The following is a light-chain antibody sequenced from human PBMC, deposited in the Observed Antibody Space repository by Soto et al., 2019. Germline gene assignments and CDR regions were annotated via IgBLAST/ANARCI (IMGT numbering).Light chain of an antibody. CDR1: QSVLYWSNNKNY. V-gene: IGKV4-1*01. CDR3: QQYYSTPHS. CDR2: WAS. J-gene: IGKJ4*01. Sequence: DIVMTQSPDSLAVSLGERATINCKSSQSVLYWSNNKNYLAWYQQKPGQPPKLLIYWASTRESGVPDRFSGSGSGTDFTLTISSLQAEDVAVYYCQQYYSTPHSFGGGTKVDIK.